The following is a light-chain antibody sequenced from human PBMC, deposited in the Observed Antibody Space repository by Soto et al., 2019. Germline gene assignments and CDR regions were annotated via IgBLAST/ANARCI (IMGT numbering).Light chain of an antibody. CDR3: QQYEDLPLT. CDR2: DAS. CDR1: QSIANF. J-gene: IGKJ4*01. Sequence: DVQTTQSPSSLSASVGDRVTITCKANQSIANFLNWFQHKPGEAPKLLISDASHLELGVPSRFSGSRSGTDFVLDISNLQSEDVATYFCQQYEDLPLTFGGGTKVDI. V-gene: IGKV1-33*01.